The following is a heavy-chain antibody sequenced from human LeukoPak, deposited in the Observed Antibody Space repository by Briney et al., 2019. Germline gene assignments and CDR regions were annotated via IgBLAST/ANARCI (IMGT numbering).Heavy chain of an antibody. CDR1: GYTFTSYG. V-gene: IGHV1-18*01. J-gene: IGHJ3*02. D-gene: IGHD1-26*01. CDR2: ISAYNGNT. Sequence: ASVKVSCKASGYTFTSYGTSWVRQAPGQGLEWMVWISAYNGNTNYAQKLQGRVTMTTDTSTSTAYMELRSLRSDDTAVYYCAREYSGSYYDAFDIWGQGTMVTVSS. CDR3: AREYSGSYYDAFDI.